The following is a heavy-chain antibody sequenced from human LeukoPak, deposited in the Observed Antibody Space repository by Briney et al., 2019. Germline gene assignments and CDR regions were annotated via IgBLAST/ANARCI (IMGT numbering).Heavy chain of an antibody. J-gene: IGHJ5*02. V-gene: IGHV4-4*07. CDR3: ASGPRDNWFDP. CDR1: GGSISSYY. CDR2: IYTSGST. Sequence: SETLSLTCTVSGGSISSYYWGWIRQPAGKGLEWIGRIYTSGSTNYNPSLKSRVTMSVDTSKNQFSLKLSSVTAADTAVYYCASGPRDNWFDPWGQGTLVTVSS.